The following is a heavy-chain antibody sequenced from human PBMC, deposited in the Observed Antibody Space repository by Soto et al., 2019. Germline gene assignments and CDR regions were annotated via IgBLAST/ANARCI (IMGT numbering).Heavy chain of an antibody. Sequence: QVQLQESGPGLVKPSETLSLTCTVSGGSISSYYWSWIRQPPGKGLEWIGYIYYSGSTNYNPSLNSRVTISVDTSKNQFSLKLSSVTAADTAVYYCARDDGSSIDYWGQGTLVTVSS. CDR2: IYYSGST. V-gene: IGHV4-59*12. D-gene: IGHD6-13*01. CDR1: GGSISSYY. CDR3: ARDDGSSIDY. J-gene: IGHJ4*02.